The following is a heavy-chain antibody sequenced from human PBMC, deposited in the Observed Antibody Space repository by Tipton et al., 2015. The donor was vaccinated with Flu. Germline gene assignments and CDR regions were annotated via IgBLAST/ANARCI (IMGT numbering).Heavy chain of an antibody. CDR3: GRAHYANNWHTPGY. CDR2: VNPGDGTT. V-gene: IGHV1-46*01. Sequence: QVQLVQSGAEVKKPGAAVKLSCQASGYTFTDYFMHWARQVPGQGLEWLGVVNPGDGTTIFAQKFQVRLSMTRDTSTSTVYMELSGLRSEDTAIYYCGRAHYANNWHTPGYWGQGALVTVSS. J-gene: IGHJ4*02. D-gene: IGHD1-20*01. CDR1: GYTFTDYF.